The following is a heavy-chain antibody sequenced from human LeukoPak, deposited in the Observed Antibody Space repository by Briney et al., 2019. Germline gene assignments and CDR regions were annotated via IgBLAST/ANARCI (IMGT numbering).Heavy chain of an antibody. V-gene: IGHV3-15*04. J-gene: IGHJ4*02. CDR3: WAHSGSY. CDR1: AFTFSSYT. Sequence: PGGSLRLSCAASAFTFSSYTMNWVRQAPGKGLEWVGRIESKTHGGTTDYAAPVRGRFTISRDDSKNILYLQINGLETEDTAVYYCWAHSGSYSGQGTLVTVSS. D-gene: IGHD1-26*01. CDR2: IESKTHGGTT.